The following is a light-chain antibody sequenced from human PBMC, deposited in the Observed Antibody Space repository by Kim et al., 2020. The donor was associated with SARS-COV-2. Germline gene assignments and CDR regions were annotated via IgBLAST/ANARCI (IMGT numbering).Light chain of an antibody. CDR2: KVS. CDR1: LSLVFRDGKTY. J-gene: IGKJ2*01. CDR3: MQGTYWPYT. Sequence: DVVMTQSPLSLPVTLGQPASITCRSSLSLVFRDGKTYLNWFHQRPGHSPRRLIYKVSQWDSGVPDRFRGSGSGTDFTLKISRVEAVDIGVYYCMQGTYWPYTFGQGTKLEI. V-gene: IGKV2D-30*01.